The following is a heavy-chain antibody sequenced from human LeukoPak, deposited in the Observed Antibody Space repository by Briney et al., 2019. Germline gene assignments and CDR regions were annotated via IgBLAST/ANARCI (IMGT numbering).Heavy chain of an antibody. V-gene: IGHV3-23*01. J-gene: IGHJ6*02. Sequence: PGGSLRLSCEHPGYTFTRYAIRRGPHAPGKGLGCVSPSFGVGGVKYSAASGKGRFTISRDNSKNTMYLQMNSLRAEDTAVYYCAKWREVAASGGMDVWGQGTTVTVSS. D-gene: IGHD6-19*01. CDR3: AKWREVAASGGMDV. CDR2: SFGVGGVK. CDR1: GYTFTRYA.